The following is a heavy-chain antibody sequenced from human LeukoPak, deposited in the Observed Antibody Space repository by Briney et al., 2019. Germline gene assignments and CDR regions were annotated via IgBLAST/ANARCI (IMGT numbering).Heavy chain of an antibody. CDR2: ISAYNGNT. D-gene: IGHD3-22*01. J-gene: IGHJ4*02. V-gene: IGHV1-18*01. CDR1: GYTFTSYG. Sequence: ASVKVSCKASGYTFTSYGISWVRQAPGQGLEWMGWISAYNGNTNYAQKLQGRVTMTTDTSTSTAYMELRSLRSDDTAVYYCARVSYYYDSRKSDFDYWGQGTLVTVSS. CDR3: ARVSYYYDSRKSDFDY.